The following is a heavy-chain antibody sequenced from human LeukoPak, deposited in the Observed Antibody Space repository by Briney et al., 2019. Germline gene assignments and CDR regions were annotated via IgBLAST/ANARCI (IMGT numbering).Heavy chain of an antibody. Sequence: GASVKVSCKASGYTFTGYYMHWVRQAPGQGLEWMGWINPNSGGTNYAQKFQGRVTMTRDTSISTAYMELSRLRSDDTAVYYCATMWGVVSSSSWVDYWGQGTLVTVSS. CDR1: GYTFTGYY. V-gene: IGHV1-2*02. CDR3: ATMWGVVSSSSWVDY. CDR2: INPNSGGT. D-gene: IGHD6-13*01. J-gene: IGHJ4*02.